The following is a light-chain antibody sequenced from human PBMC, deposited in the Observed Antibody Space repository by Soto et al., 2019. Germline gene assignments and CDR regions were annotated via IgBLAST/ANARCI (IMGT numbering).Light chain of an antibody. J-gene: IGKJ3*01. CDR1: QAIGNY. V-gene: IGKV1-33*01. CDR3: QQSDHLPL. Sequence: DIQMTQSPPSLSASVGDRVTITCQASQAIGNYLNWYQHKPGKAPNLVIYDASNLEIGVPSRFSGSGSGTDFTFTISSLRPEDIATYYCQQSDHLPLFGPGTKVEIK. CDR2: DAS.